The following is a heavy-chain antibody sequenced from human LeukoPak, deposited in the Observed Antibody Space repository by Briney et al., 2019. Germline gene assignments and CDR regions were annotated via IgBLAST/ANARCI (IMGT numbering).Heavy chain of an antibody. CDR1: GYIFTGYY. Sequence: ASVKVSCKASGYIFTGYYMHWVRQAPGQGLEWVGWVSPYNGDTNYAQKVQGRVTMTTDTSTNTAYMELRSLRSDDTAVYYCAREIGPRQLHLWGSAFDYWGQGTLVTVSS. J-gene: IGHJ4*02. V-gene: IGHV1-18*01. D-gene: IGHD5-18*01. CDR3: AREIGPRQLHLWGSAFDY. CDR2: VSPYNGDT.